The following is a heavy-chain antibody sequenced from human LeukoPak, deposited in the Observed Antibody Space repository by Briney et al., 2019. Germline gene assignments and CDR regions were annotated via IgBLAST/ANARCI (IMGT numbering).Heavy chain of an antibody. Sequence: PSETLSLTCTVSGGSISSGSHYWGWIRQPPGKGLEWIGSLDYRGRTYYSTSLKTRVPISVNTSKNQLSLKLNSVTAADAAVYYCASKPLTSSIAAVDHWGQGTLVNVSS. D-gene: IGHD6-13*01. CDR1: GGSISSGSHY. CDR3: ASKPLTSSIAAVDH. CDR2: LDYRGRT. J-gene: IGHJ4*02. V-gene: IGHV4-39*01.